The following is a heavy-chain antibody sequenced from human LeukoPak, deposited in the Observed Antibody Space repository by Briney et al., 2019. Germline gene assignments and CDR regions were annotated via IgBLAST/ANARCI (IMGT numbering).Heavy chain of an antibody. D-gene: IGHD3-22*01. Sequence: SETLSLTCTVSGGSISSYYWSWIRQPAGKGLEWIGHISTSGNTNYNPSLKSRVTMSVDTSKNQFSLKVRSVTAADTAVYYCARDGYYFDSSGYYFWGQGTLVTVSS. CDR2: ISTSGNT. CDR1: GGSISSYY. V-gene: IGHV4-4*07. CDR3: ARDGYYFDSSGYYF. J-gene: IGHJ4*02.